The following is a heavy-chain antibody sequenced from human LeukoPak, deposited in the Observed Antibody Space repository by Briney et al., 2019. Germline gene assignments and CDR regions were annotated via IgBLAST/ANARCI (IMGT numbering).Heavy chain of an antibody. D-gene: IGHD4-23*01. CDR1: GGFISSYY. J-gene: IGHJ6*04. Sequence: SETLSLNCTVSGGFISSYYWSWIRQPPGKGLEWIGYIYYSGSTNYNPSLKSRVTISVDTSKSQFSLKLSSVTAADTAVYYCARGSVVMDVWGKGTTVTVSS. CDR2: IYYSGST. CDR3: ARGSVVMDV. V-gene: IGHV4-59*01.